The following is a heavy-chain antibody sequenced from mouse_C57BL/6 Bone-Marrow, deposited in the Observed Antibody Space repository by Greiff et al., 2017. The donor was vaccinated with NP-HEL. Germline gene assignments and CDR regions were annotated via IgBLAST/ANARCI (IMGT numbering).Heavy chain of an antibody. CDR3: ARPNPNPNPNPNPSALAY. CDR1: GYTFTSYW. D-gene: IGHD4-1*01. J-gene: IGHJ3*01. CDR2: IYPGSGST. Sequence: QVQLKQPGAELVKPGASVKMSCKASGYTFTSYWITWVKQRPGQGLEWIGDIYPGSGSTNYNEKFKSKATLTVDTSSSTAYMQLSSLTSEDSAVYYCARPNPNPNPNPNPSALAYWGQGTLVTVSA. V-gene: IGHV1-55*01.